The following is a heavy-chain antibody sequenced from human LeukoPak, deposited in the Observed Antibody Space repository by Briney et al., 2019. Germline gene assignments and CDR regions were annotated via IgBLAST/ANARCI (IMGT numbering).Heavy chain of an antibody. CDR3: ARETAFRSGSYYYFDY. CDR1: GGSISSYY. D-gene: IGHD3-10*01. Sequence: SDTLSLTCTVSGGSISSYYWSWIRQHPGKGLEWIGYIYYSGSTYYNPSLKSRVTISVDTSKNQFSLKLSSVTAADTAVYYCARETAFRSGSYYYFDYWGQGTLVTVSS. J-gene: IGHJ4*02. V-gene: IGHV4-59*06. CDR2: IYYSGST.